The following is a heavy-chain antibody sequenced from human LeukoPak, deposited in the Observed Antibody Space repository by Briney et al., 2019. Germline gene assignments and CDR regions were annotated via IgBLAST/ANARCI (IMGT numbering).Heavy chain of an antibody. V-gene: IGHV3-48*03. Sequence: GGSLRLSCAASGFTFSTYEMNWVRQAPGKGLEWVSYINSFANIIYYADSVKGRSTISRDNTKNSLYLQMNSLRVEDTAVYYCARPPDQGGTRGQGTLVTVSS. CDR1: GFTFSTYE. J-gene: IGHJ4*02. D-gene: IGHD3-16*01. CDR3: ARPPDQGGT. CDR2: INSFANII.